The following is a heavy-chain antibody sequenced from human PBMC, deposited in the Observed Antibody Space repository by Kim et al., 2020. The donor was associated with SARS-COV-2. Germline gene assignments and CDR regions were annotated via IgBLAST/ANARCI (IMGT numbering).Heavy chain of an antibody. D-gene: IGHD3-10*01. V-gene: IGHV3-74*01. Sequence: GGSLRLSCAASGFLFSPFWMHWVRQAPGMGLEWVSHINSDGSTIVYADSVKGRFTISRDNAKDTLYLQMNSLRAEDTAVYYCVRDRGFPDAFDIWGQGT. CDR3: VRDRGFPDAFDI. J-gene: IGHJ3*02. CDR2: INSDGSTI. CDR1: GFLFSPFW.